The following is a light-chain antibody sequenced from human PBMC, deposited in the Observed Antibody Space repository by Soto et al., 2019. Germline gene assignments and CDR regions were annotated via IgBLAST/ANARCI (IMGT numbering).Light chain of an antibody. Sequence: DIQMTQSPSTLSASVGDKVTLTCRASQYISTWLAWYQQKPGKAPKLLIYKASDLQSGVPSRFSGSGSGTEFTLTISSLQPDDVASYYYQQYDSPPWTFGQGTKVEIQ. CDR3: QQYDSPPWT. V-gene: IGKV1-5*03. CDR1: QYISTW. CDR2: KAS. J-gene: IGKJ1*01.